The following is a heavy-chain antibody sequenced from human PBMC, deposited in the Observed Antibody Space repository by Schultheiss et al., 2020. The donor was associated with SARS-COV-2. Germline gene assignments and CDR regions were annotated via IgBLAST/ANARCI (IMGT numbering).Heavy chain of an antibody. D-gene: IGHD3-3*01. V-gene: IGHV3-66*01. CDR3: ATSSGYYDFWSGYYTNYYYGMDV. CDR2: IYSGGST. CDR1: GFTVSSNY. J-gene: IGHJ6*02. Sequence: GGSLRLSCAASGFTVSSNYMSWVRQAPGKGLEWVSVIYSGGSTYYADSVKGRFTISRDNSKNTLYLQMNSLRAEDTAVYYCATSSGYYDFWSGYYTNYYYGMDVWGQGTTVTVSS.